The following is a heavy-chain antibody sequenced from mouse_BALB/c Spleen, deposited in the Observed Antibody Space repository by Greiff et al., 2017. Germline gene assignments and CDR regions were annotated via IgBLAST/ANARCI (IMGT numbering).Heavy chain of an antibody. V-gene: IGHV14-3*02. D-gene: IGHD2-4*01. J-gene: IGHJ4*01. CDR1: GFNIKDTY. CDR2: IDPANGNT. CDR3: ARGGMITTGYYAMDY. Sequence: VQLQQSGAELVKPGASVKLSCTASGFNIKDTYMHWVKQRPEQGLEWIGRIDPANGNTKYDPKFQGKATITADTSSNTAYLQLSSLTSEDTAVYYCARGGMITTGYYAMDYWGQGTSVTVSS.